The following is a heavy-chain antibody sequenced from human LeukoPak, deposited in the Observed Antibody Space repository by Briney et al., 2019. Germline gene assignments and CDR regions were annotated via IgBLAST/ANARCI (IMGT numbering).Heavy chain of an antibody. CDR2: IDHSGST. J-gene: IGHJ6*03. CDR3: ARGRDIVATIGYYYYYMDV. V-gene: IGHV4-34*01. Sequence: SETLSLTCAVYGGSLSGYDWSWIRQPPGKGLEWIGEIDHSGSTNYNPSLRSRVTISVDTSKNQFSLNLSSVTAADTAVYYCARGRDIVATIGYYYYYMDVWGKGATVTVSS. D-gene: IGHD5-12*01. CDR1: GGSLSGYD.